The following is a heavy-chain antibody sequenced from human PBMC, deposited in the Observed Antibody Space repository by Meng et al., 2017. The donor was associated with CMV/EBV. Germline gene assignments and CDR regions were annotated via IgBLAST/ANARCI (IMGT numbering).Heavy chain of an antibody. Sequence: LVESGGGLVQPGGSLRLSCTASGFSVSSNYMSWVRQAPGKGLEWISIIYGSGNTYYGDSVKGRFTISRDNFRNTLYFQMNSLRAEDTAVYYCAREIPQAWASWGQGTLVTVSS. V-gene: IGHV3-66*01. D-gene: IGHD2-21*01. CDR1: GFSVSSNY. CDR3: AREIPQAWAS. CDR2: IYGSGNT. J-gene: IGHJ5*02.